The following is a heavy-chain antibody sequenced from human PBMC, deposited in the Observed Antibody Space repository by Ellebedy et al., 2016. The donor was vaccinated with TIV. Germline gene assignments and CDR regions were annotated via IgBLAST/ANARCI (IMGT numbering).Heavy chain of an antibody. CDR3: AKRYRSYFDY. CDR1: EFTFNTYG. CDR2: ISSDGSSK. Sequence: LGGSLRLSCAASEFTFNTYGMNWVRQAPGKGLEWVAFISSDGSSKSYADSVKGRFTISRDNSKNTLYLQMNSLREGDTAVYYCAKRYRSYFDYWGQGTLVTVSS. J-gene: IGHJ4*02. V-gene: IGHV3-30*18. D-gene: IGHD1-1*01.